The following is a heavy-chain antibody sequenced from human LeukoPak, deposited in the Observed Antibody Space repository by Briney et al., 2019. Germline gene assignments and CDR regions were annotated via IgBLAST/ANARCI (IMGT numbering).Heavy chain of an antibody. Sequence: SETLSLTCTVSGGSITDYYWSWIRQPPGKGLEWIGYIYYSGSTYYNPSLKSRVTISVDTSKNQFSLKLSSVTAADTAVYYCARDVHWFDPWGQGTLVTVSS. CDR1: GGSITDYY. V-gene: IGHV4-59*12. J-gene: IGHJ5*02. CDR3: ARDVHWFDP. CDR2: IYYSGST.